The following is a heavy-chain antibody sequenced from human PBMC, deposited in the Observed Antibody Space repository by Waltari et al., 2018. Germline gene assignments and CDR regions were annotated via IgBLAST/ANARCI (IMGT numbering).Heavy chain of an antibody. CDR2: INPNNGDT. CDR3: ARNEPIDY. Sequence: QVQLVQSGAEVKQPGASVKVSCKASGYIFTDYYIHWVRQAPGQGLEWMGWINPNNGDTNYAHKFQGTVTMTRDTSITTAYIELSRLKSDGTAMYYCARNEPIDYWGQGTLVTVSS. V-gene: IGHV1-2*02. CDR1: GYIFTDYY. J-gene: IGHJ4*02.